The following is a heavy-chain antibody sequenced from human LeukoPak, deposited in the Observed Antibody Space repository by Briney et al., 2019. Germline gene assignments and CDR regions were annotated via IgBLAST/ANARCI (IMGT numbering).Heavy chain of an antibody. CDR3: ARDMILRGYYPPDAFDI. D-gene: IGHD3-22*01. Sequence: GSVKVSCKASGYTFTGYYMHWVRQAPGQGLELMGWINPNSGGTNYAQKFQGRVTMTRDTSISTAYMELSRLRSDDTAVYYCARDMILRGYYPPDAFDIWSQGTMVTVSS. CDR1: GYTFTGYY. CDR2: INPNSGGT. V-gene: IGHV1-2*02. J-gene: IGHJ3*02.